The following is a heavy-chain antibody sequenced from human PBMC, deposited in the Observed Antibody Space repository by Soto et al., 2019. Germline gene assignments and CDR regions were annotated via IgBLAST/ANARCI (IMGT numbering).Heavy chain of an antibody. V-gene: IGHV4-34*01. D-gene: IGHD5-12*01. Sequence: SETLSLTCAVYGGSFSGYYWSWIRQPPGKGLEWIGEINHSGSTNYNPSLKSRVTISVDTSKTQFSLKLSTLTAADTAVYYCARVRVATISYYYYMDVWGKGTTVTVSS. CDR1: GGSFSGYY. J-gene: IGHJ6*03. CDR2: INHSGST. CDR3: ARVRVATISYYYYMDV.